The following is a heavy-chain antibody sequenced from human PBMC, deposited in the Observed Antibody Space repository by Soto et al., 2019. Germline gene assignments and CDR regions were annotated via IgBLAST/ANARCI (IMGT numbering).Heavy chain of an antibody. CDR1: GFMFSVYG. CDR3: VKTIDPPSGVSSRGRGALLDY. CDR2: ISFDGRTE. V-gene: IGHV3-30*18. Sequence: QVQLVESGGGVVQPGRSLRLSCAASGFMFSVYGMHWVRQAPGKGPEWVAVISFDGRTEFYADPVKGRFTISRDNHKSTLFLQMNSLRPQNTAIYYCVKTIDPPSGVSSRGRGALLDYWGQGTLVTVSS. D-gene: IGHD2-2*01. J-gene: IGHJ4*02.